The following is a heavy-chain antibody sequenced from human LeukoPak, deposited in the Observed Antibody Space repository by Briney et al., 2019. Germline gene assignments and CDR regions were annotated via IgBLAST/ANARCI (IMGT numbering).Heavy chain of an antibody. J-gene: IGHJ5*01. CDR3: AKDQDVGGYCTSTSCYFRLCDS. V-gene: IGHV3-23*01. Sequence: GGSLRLSCAASGFSFSTNTMNWVRQAPGRGLEWVAAMSPSGGSTYYTDSVKGRFTISRDNSKSTLFLQMNSLRAEDSALYYCAKDQDVGGYCTSTSCYFRLCDSWGQEALVTVSS. CDR1: GFSFSTNT. D-gene: IGHD2-2*01. CDR2: MSPSGGST.